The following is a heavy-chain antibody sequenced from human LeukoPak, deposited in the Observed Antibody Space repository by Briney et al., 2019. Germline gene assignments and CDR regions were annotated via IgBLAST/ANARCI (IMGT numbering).Heavy chain of an antibody. D-gene: IGHD2-21*01. CDR3: ARDPYGGNWFDY. J-gene: IGHJ4*02. V-gene: IGHV3-66*01. CDR1: GFTFSNAW. Sequence: GGSLRLSCAASGFTFSNAWMSWVRQAPGKGLEWVSVIYSGGRTDYADSVKGRFTISRDNSKNTLYLQMNSLRAEDTAVYYCARDPYGGNWFDYWGQGTLVTVSS. CDR2: IYSGGRT.